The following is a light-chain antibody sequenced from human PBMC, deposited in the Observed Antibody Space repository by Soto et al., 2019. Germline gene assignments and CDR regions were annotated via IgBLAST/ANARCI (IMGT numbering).Light chain of an antibody. J-gene: IGKJ4*01. CDR2: AAS. CDR3: QQNNKWPPVT. Sequence: DIQMTQSPSSLSASVGDRVTITCRASQSINTFLNWYQQKPGKAPKLLIYAASSLHSGVPSRFSGSGSGTDFTLTISSLQPEDFAFYYCQQNNKWPPVTFGGGTKVEIK. V-gene: IGKV1-39*01. CDR1: QSINTF.